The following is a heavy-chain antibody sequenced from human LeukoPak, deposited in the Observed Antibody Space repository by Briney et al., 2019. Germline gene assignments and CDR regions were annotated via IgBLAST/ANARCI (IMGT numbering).Heavy chain of an antibody. CDR3: ARGTIYYDFWSGYYTWFDP. Sequence: GGSLRLSCAASGFTFSSSAMSWVRQAPGKGLEWVSAISNNGGYTYYADSVQGRFTISRDNSKSTLYLQMNSLRAEDTAVYYCARGTIYYDFWSGYYTWFDPWGQGTLVTVSS. CDR1: GFTFSSSA. D-gene: IGHD3-3*01. V-gene: IGHV3-23*01. CDR2: ISNNGGYT. J-gene: IGHJ5*02.